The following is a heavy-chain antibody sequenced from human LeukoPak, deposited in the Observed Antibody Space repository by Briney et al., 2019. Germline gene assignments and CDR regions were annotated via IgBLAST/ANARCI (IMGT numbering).Heavy chain of an antibody. D-gene: IGHD6-19*01. CDR3: ARASQWLVLRYFDL. CDR1: GYSFTNYW. V-gene: IGHV5-51*01. Sequence: ESLKISCKGSGYSFTNYWIAWVRQMPGKGLEWMGIIYPGDSDTRYSPSFQGQVTISADKSISTAYLQWSSLKASDTAMYYYARASQWLVLRYFDLWGRGTLVTVFS. J-gene: IGHJ2*01. CDR2: IYPGDSDT.